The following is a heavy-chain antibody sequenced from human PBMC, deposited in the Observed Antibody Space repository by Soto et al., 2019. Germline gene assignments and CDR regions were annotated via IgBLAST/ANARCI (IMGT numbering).Heavy chain of an antibody. Sequence: PGGSLRLSCIGSGFTFSSYAMNWVRQAPEKGLEWVSSISSSSKYIYYTDSVKGRFTISRDNAKNSLYLQMNGLRAEDTALYYCARDPDAEYSGNYHTPRSLDSWGQGTQVTVSS. CDR1: GFTFSSYA. D-gene: IGHD1-26*01. CDR3: ARDPDAEYSGNYHTPRSLDS. V-gene: IGHV3-21*01. CDR2: ISSSSKYI. J-gene: IGHJ4*02.